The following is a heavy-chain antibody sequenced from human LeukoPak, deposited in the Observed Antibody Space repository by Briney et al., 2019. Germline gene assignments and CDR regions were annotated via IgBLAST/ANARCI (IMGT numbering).Heavy chain of an antibody. CDR1: GGSFSGYY. V-gene: IGHV4-34*01. CDR3: ARHPFWYYYYMDV. J-gene: IGHJ6*03. D-gene: IGHD3-3*01. CDR2: INHSGST. Sequence: SETLSLTCAVYGGSFSGYYWSWIRQPPGKGLEWIGEINHSGSTNYNPSLKSRITISVDTSKNQFSLKLSSVTAADTAVYYCARHPFWYYYYMDVWGKGTTVTVSS.